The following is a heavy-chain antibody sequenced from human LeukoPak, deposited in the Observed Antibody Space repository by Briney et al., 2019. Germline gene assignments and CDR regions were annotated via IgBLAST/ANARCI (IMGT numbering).Heavy chain of an antibody. D-gene: IGHD5/OR15-5a*01. CDR1: GGSISSTGYS. J-gene: IGHJ6*03. CDR2: IYYSETT. CDR3: ARQVSDYYYYYIDV. Sequence: SETLSLTCTVSGGSISSTGYSWDRIRQPPGKGLEWLGSIYYSETTYYNSSLKSRVTISLDTSKNQFSLSLKSVTAADTAVYYCARQVSDYYYYYIDVWGKGATVTVSS. V-gene: IGHV4-39*01.